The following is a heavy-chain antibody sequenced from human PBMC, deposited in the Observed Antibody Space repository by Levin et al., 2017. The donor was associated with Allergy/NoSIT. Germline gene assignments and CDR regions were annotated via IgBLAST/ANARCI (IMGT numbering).Heavy chain of an antibody. CDR1: GFTFDDYA. D-gene: IGHD3-22*01. Sequence: SLKISCAASGFTFDDYAMHWVRQAPGKGLEWVSGISWNSGSIGYADSVKGRFTISRDNAKNSLYLQMNSRRAEDTALYYCAKDMRRYYESSGHDAFDIWGQGTMVTVSS. V-gene: IGHV3-9*01. J-gene: IGHJ3*02. CDR2: ISWNSGSI. CDR3: AKDMRRYYESSGHDAFDI.